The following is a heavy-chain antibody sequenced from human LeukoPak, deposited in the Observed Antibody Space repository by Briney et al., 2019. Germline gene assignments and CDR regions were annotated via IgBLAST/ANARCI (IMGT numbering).Heavy chain of an antibody. J-gene: IGHJ5*02. Sequence: ASVKVSCKASGYTFTNNAISWVRQAPGQGLEWTGWISANNGNTNYAQKLQGRVTMTTDTSTSTAYMELRSLRSDDTAVYYCARTRSSDSGGYRWFDPWGQGTLVTVSS. V-gene: IGHV1-18*01. CDR2: ISANNGNT. D-gene: IGHD3-22*01. CDR1: GYTFTNNA. CDR3: ARTRSSDSGGYRWFDP.